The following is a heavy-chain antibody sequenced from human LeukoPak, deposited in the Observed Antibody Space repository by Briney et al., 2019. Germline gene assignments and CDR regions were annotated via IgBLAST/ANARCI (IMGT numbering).Heavy chain of an antibody. J-gene: IGHJ4*02. CDR2: IYHSGST. Sequence: SETLSLTCAVSGYSISSGYYWGGSRQPPGQGRGWIGSIYHSGSTYYNPSLNSRLTIPVDTSKNQFSLKLSSVTAADTAVYYCARRGLRNSLDYWGQGTLVTVSS. CDR1: GYSISSGYY. V-gene: IGHV4-38-2*01. CDR3: ARRGLRNSLDY. D-gene: IGHD5-12*01.